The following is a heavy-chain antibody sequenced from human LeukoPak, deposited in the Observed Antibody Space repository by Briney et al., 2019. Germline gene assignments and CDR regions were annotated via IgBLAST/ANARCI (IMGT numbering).Heavy chain of an antibody. CDR1: VYTFTSHG. V-gene: IGHV1-18*01. CDR2: ISAYNGNI. Sequence: ASVNVSCKASVYTFTSHGISWVRQPPAQGLEWMGWISAYNGNINEAQKLQGRVTMTTDTSTSTAYRELRSLRSDDTTVYYCARSSGGYQLHNAFDIWGQGTMVTVSS. CDR3: ARSSGGYQLHNAFDI. J-gene: IGHJ3*02. D-gene: IGHD2-2*01.